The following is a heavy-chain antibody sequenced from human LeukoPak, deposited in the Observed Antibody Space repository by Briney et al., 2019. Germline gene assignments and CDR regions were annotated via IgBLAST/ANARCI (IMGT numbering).Heavy chain of an antibody. CDR3: ATPVTTRRRDYFDY. D-gene: IGHD4-17*01. Sequence: SVKVSCKASGSTFSSYAISWVRQAPGQGLEWMGGIIPIFGTANYAQKFQGRVTITADESTSTAYMELSSLRSEDTAVYYCATPVTTRRRDYFDYWGQGTLVTVSS. J-gene: IGHJ4*02. CDR1: GSTFSSYA. V-gene: IGHV1-69*01. CDR2: IIPIFGTA.